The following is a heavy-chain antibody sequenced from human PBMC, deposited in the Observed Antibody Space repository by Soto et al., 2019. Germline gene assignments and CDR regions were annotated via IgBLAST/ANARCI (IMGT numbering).Heavy chain of an antibody. J-gene: IGHJ3*02. CDR2: ISYDGSNK. Sequence: LRLSCAASGFTFSSYAMHWVRQAPGKGLEWVAVISYDGSNKYYADSVKGRFTISRDNSKNTLYLQMNSLRAEDTAVYYCARGPDAFDIWGQGTMVTVSS. V-gene: IGHV3-30-3*01. CDR1: GFTFSSYA. CDR3: ARGPDAFDI.